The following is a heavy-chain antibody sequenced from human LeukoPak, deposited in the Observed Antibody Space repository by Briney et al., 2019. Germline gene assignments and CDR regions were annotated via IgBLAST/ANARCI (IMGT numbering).Heavy chain of an antibody. D-gene: IGHD3-22*01. V-gene: IGHV1-69*02. Sequence: KVSCKASGGTFSSYTISWVRQAPGQGLEWMGRIIPILGIANYAQKFQGRVTITADKSTSTAYMELSSLGSEDTAVYYCASPYYYDSSGYQRAHWYYDLWGRGTLVTVSS. CDR1: GGTFSSYT. J-gene: IGHJ2*01. CDR3: ASPYYYDSSGYQRAHWYYDL. CDR2: IIPILGIA.